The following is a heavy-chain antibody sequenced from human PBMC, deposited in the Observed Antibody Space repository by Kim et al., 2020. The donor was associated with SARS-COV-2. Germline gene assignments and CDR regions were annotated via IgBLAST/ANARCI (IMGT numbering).Heavy chain of an antibody. Sequence: ASVKVSCKASGYTFTSYAMHWVRQAPGQRLEWMGWINAGNGNTKYSQKFQGRVTITRDTSASTAYMELSSLRSEDTAVYYCARDESEYYYDSSGYLFPDYWGQGTLVTVSS. CDR2: INAGNGNT. CDR3: ARDESEYYYDSSGYLFPDY. D-gene: IGHD3-22*01. V-gene: IGHV1-3*01. J-gene: IGHJ4*02. CDR1: GYTFTSYA.